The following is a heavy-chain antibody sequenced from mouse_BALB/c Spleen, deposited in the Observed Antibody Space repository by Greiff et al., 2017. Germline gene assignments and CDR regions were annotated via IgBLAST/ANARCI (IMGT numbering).Heavy chain of an antibody. Sequence: QVQLQQSGPSLVQPSQSLSITCTVSGFSLTSYCVHWVRQSPGKGLEWLGVIWRGGSTDYNAAFMSRLSITKDNSKSQVFFKMNSLQADDTAIYYCAKNGDYGSSLDVWGAGTTVTVSS. CDR3: AKNGDYGSSLDV. J-gene: IGHJ1*01. D-gene: IGHD1-1*01. V-gene: IGHV2-5-1*01. CDR1: GFSLTSYC. CDR2: IWRGGST.